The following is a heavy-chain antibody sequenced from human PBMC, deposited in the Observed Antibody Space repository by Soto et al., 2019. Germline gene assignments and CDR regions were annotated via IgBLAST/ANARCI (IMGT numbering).Heavy chain of an antibody. D-gene: IGHD3-22*01. CDR3: ARHYYYDSSGYSNYFDY. V-gene: IGHV4-31*03. Sequence: PSETLSLTCTVSGGSISSGGYYWSWIRQHPGKGLEWIGYIYYSGSTYYNPSLKSRVTISVDTSKNQFSLKLSSVTAADTAVYYCARHYYYDSSGYSNYFDYWGQGTLVTVSS. CDR2: IYYSGST. CDR1: GGSISSGGYY. J-gene: IGHJ4*02.